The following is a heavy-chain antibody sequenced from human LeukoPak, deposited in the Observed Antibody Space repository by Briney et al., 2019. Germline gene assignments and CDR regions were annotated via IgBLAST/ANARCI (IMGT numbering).Heavy chain of an antibody. J-gene: IGHJ6*02. CDR1: GGSISSYY. CDR3: AIDRQWLTSGESYYYGMDV. V-gene: IGHV4-59*01. D-gene: IGHD6-19*01. CDR2: IYYSGST. Sequence: PSETLSLTCTVSGGSISSYYWSWIRQPPGKGLEWIGYIYYSGSTNYNPSLKSRVTISVDTSKNQFSLKLRSVTAADTAAYYCAIDRQWLTSGESYYYGMDVWGQGTTVTVSS.